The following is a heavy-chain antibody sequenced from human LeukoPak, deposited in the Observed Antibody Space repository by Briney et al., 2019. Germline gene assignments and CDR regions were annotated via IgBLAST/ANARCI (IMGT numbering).Heavy chain of an antibody. CDR2: IYHSGST. D-gene: IGHD6-13*01. CDR3: ARVIAAAGTPWFDP. CDR1: GGSISSSNW. Sequence: SGTLSLTCAVSGGSISSSNWWSWVRQPPGKGLEWIGEIYHSGSTNYNPSLKSRVTIPVDKSKNQLSLKLSSVTAADTAVYYCARVIAAAGTPWFDPWGQGTLVTVSS. J-gene: IGHJ5*02. V-gene: IGHV4-4*02.